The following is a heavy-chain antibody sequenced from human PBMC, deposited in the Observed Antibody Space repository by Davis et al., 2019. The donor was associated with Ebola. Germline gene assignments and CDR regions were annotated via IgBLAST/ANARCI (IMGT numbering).Heavy chain of an antibody. J-gene: IGHJ4*01. CDR3: LRDPNWAFGY. D-gene: IGHD7-27*01. V-gene: IGHV3-23*01. CDR2: INGPATST. Sequence: PGGSLRLSCEVSGFSFRDTDMNWVRQAPGKGLEYIANINGPATSTSYADSVKGRFSVSRDNSKNTLYLEMNSLRVEDTAVYYCLRDPNWAFGYWGHGTLVTVSS. CDR1: GFSFRDTD.